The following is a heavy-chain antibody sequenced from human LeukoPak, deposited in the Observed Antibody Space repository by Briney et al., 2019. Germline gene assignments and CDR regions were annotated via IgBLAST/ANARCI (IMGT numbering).Heavy chain of an antibody. Sequence: PSETLSLTCTVSGGSISGHYWNWIRQPPGKGLEWIGYIYYSGSTSYNPSLKSRVTISADTSKNQFSLKLTSVTAADTAVYYCARLAPYPGVWASDYWGQGTLVTVSS. CDR1: GGSISGHY. V-gene: IGHV4-59*08. CDR3: ARLAPYPGVWASDY. CDR2: IYYSGST. J-gene: IGHJ4*02. D-gene: IGHD1-26*01.